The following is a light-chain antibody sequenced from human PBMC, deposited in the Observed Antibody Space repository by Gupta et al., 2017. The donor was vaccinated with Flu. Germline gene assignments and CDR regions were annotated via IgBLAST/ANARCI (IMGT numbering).Light chain of an antibody. CDR2: DVS. J-gene: IGKJ4*01. Sequence: GERATLSCRASQSVSSYLAWYQQKPGQAPRLLIYDVSNRATGIPARFSGSGSETDFTLTISSLEPEDFAVYYCQQRSSWPLTFGGGTKVEIK. CDR1: QSVSSY. CDR3: QQRSSWPLT. V-gene: IGKV3-11*01.